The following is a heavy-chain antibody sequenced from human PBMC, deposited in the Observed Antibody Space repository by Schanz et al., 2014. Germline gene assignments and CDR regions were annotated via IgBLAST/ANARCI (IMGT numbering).Heavy chain of an antibody. CDR1: GFTFSSYG. CDR3: AKGRFGELSAFDI. V-gene: IGHV3-33*06. J-gene: IGHJ3*02. CDR2: IWYDGSNK. Sequence: VQLVQSGGGLVQPGGSLRLSCAASGFTFSSYGMHWVRQAPGKGLEWVAVIWYDGSNKYYADSVKGRFTISRDNSKNTLYLQMNSLRAEDTAVYYCAKGRFGELSAFDIWGQGTMVTVSS. D-gene: IGHD3-10*01.